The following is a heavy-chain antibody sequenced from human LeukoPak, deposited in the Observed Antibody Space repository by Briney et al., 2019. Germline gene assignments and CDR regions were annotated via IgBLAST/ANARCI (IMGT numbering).Heavy chain of an antibody. V-gene: IGHV1-69*13. J-gene: IGHJ6*03. CDR1: GGTFSSYA. CDR2: IIPIFGTA. Sequence: SVKVSCKASGGTFSSYAISWVRQAPGQGLEWMGGIIPIFGTANYAQKFQGRVTITADESTSTAYMELSSLRSEDTAVYYCARLGAEAAAGTGGSYYYYYMDVWGKGTTVTVSS. D-gene: IGHD6-13*01. CDR3: ARLGAEAAAGTGGSYYYYYMDV.